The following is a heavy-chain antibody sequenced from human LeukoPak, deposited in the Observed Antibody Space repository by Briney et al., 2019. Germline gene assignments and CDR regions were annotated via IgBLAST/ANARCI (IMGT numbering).Heavy chain of an antibody. CDR3: AVVGARDRTDY. V-gene: IGHV3-74*01. CDR2: INSDGSST. J-gene: IGHJ4*02. D-gene: IGHD1-26*01. Sequence: PGGSLRLSCAASGFTFSSYWMHWVRQAPGKGLVRVSRINSDGSSTSYADSVKGRFTISRDNAKNTLYLQMNSLRAEDTAVYYCAVVGARDRTDYWGQGTLVTVSS. CDR1: GFTFSSYW.